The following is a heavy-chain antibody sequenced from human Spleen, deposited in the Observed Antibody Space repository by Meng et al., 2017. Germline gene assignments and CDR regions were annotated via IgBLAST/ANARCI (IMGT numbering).Heavy chain of an antibody. J-gene: IGHJ6*02. D-gene: IGHD4-17*01. V-gene: IGHV4-34*01. Sequence: SETLSLTCVVSGGSFSDYYWSWIRQPPGKGLEWIGEINHSGSTNYNPSLESRATISVDTSKTQFSLKLSSVTAADTAVYYCAREGYRDHYGMDVWGQGTMVTVSS. CDR2: INHSGST. CDR3: AREGYRDHYGMDV. CDR1: GGSFSDYY.